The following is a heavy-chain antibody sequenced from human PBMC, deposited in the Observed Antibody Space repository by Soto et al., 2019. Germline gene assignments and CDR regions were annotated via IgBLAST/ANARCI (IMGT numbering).Heavy chain of an antibody. CDR1: GYTFTNYW. Sequence: GESLKISCKGSGYTFTNYWIAWVRQMPGKGLEWMGVIYPGDSDTRYSPSFQGQVTISADKSTSTAYLQWSGLKASDTAMYYCARQRGSSSADGIDVWGQGTTVTSP. V-gene: IGHV5-51*01. CDR3: ARQRGSSSADGIDV. J-gene: IGHJ6*02. CDR2: IYPGDSDT. D-gene: IGHD6-13*01.